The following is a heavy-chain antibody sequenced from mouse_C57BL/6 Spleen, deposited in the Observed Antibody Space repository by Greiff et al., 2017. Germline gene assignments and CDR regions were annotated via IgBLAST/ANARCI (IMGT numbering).Heavy chain of an antibody. D-gene: IGHD1-1*01. CDR2: IDPSDSYT. CDR3: AREGYYGSSSSYYAMDY. J-gene: IGHJ4*01. CDR1: GYTFTSYW. Sequence: VQLQQPGAELVRPGTSVKLSCKASGYTFTSYWMHWVKQRPGQGLEWIGVIDPSDSYTNYNQKFKGKATLTVDTSSSTAYMQLSSLTSEDSAVYYCAREGYYGSSSSYYAMDYWGQGTSVTVSS. V-gene: IGHV1-59*01.